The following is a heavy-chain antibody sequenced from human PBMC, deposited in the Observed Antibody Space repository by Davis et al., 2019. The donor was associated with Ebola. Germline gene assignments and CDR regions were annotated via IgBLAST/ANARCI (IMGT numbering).Heavy chain of an antibody. CDR1: GYTFTSYG. V-gene: IGHV1-2*02. D-gene: IGHD1-26*01. CDR2: INPNSGGT. CDR3: AREGGEVGATLAAFDI. J-gene: IGHJ3*02. Sequence: ASVKVSCKASGYTFTSYGINWVRQAPGQGLEWMGWINPNSGGTNYAQKFQGRVTMTRDTSISTAYMELSRLRSDDTAVYYCAREGGEVGATLAAFDIWGQGTMVTVSS.